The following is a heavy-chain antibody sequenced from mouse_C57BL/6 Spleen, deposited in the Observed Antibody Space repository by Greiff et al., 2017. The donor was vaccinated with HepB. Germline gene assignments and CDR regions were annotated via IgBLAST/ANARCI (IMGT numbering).Heavy chain of an antibody. D-gene: IGHD1-1*01. CDR1: GYAFTNYL. Sequence: VQLQQSGAELVRPGTSVKVSCKASGYAFTNYLIEWVKQRPGQGLEWIGVINPGSGGTNYNEKFKGKATLTADKSSSTAYMQLSSLTSEDSAVYFCARSNSDYYGSSVPYWYFDVWGTGTTVTVSS. CDR3: ARSNSDYYGSSVPYWYFDV. J-gene: IGHJ1*03. CDR2: INPGSGGT. V-gene: IGHV1-54*01.